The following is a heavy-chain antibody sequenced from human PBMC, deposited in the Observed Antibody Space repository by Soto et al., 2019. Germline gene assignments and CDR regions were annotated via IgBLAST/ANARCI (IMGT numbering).Heavy chain of an antibody. Sequence: KPSETLSLTCTVSGGSISSYYWSWIRQPPGKGLEWIGYIYYSGSTNSNPSLKSRVTISVDTSKNQFSLKLSSVTAADTAVYYCGRGIQGTDFWSGSYYYYGMDVWGQGTTVTVSS. J-gene: IGHJ6*02. D-gene: IGHD3-3*01. V-gene: IGHV4-59*01. CDR2: IYYSGST. CDR3: GRGIQGTDFWSGSYYYYGMDV. CDR1: GGSISSYY.